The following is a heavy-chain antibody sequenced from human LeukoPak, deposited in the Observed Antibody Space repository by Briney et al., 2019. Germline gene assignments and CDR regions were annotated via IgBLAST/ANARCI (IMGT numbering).Heavy chain of an antibody. CDR1: GYTFTGYH. J-gene: IGHJ4*02. D-gene: IGHD6-13*01. V-gene: IGHV1-2*06. Sequence: GPVKVSCKASGYTFTGYHMHWVRQAPGQGLEWMGRINPNSGDTNYAQKFQVRVTMTRDTSMNTAYMQLRGLTSDDTAVYFCAKGFMSAAGPCDYWGQGTLVTVSS. CDR2: INPNSGDT. CDR3: AKGFMSAAGPCDY.